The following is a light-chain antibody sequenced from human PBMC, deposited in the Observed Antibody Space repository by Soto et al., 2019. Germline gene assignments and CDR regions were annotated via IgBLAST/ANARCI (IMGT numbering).Light chain of an antibody. CDR1: QSVNSQ. Sequence: EIVLTQSPATLSLSPGERATLSCRASQSVNSQLAWYQQKPGQAPRLLIYDASNRATGIPARFSGSGSGTDFTLTISILEPEDFAVYYCQQRSDWPPFTFGPGTKVDIK. V-gene: IGKV3-11*01. CDR2: DAS. CDR3: QQRSDWPPFT. J-gene: IGKJ3*01.